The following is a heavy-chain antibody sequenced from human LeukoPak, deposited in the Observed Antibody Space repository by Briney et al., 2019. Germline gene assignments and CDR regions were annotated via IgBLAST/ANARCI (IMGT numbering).Heavy chain of an antibody. D-gene: IGHD5-12*01. V-gene: IGHV3-72*01. Sequence: PGGSLRLSCAASGFTLSDDYMDWVRQAPGKGLEWVGRTRNKVNGYTTEYAASVKGRFTISRDDSKNSLYLQLSSLKTEDTAMYYCVRVRGSGSDESYFDCWGQGTLVTVSS. CDR2: TRNKVNGYTT. CDR1: GFTLSDDY. J-gene: IGHJ4*02. CDR3: VRVRGSGSDESYFDC.